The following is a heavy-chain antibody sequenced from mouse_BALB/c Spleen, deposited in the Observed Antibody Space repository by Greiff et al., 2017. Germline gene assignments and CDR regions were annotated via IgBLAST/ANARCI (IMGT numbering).Heavy chain of an antibody. CDR2: ISSGSSTI. J-gene: IGHJ2*01. CDR1: GFTFSSFG. V-gene: IGHV5-17*02. D-gene: IGHD1-1*01. CDR3: ARDYYGSRGFDY. Sequence: EVKLMESGGGLVQPGGSRKLSCAASGFTFSSFGMHWVRQAPEKGLEWVAYISSGSSTIYYADTVKGRFTISRDNPKNTLFLQMTSLRSEDTAMYYCARDYYGSRGFDYWGQGTTLTVSS.